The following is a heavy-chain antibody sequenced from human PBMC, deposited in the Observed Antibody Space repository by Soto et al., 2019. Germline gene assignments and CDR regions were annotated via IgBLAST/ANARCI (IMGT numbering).Heavy chain of an antibody. CDR1: GGTFNNHA. Sequence: SVKVSCKASGGTFNNHAISWVRQAPGQGLEWMGGIIPMFGTTIYAHQFQGRVTITADRSTSTAYMQLSTLKSEDTAVYFCARITAPYYYYGMDVWGQGTTVTVSS. D-gene: IGHD5-18*01. J-gene: IGHJ6*02. CDR2: IIPMFGTT. CDR3: ARITAPYYYYGMDV. V-gene: IGHV1-69*06.